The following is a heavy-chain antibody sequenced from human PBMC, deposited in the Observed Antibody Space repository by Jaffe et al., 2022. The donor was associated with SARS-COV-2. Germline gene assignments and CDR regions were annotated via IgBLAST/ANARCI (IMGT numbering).Heavy chain of an antibody. CDR3: ARDRGGSGSWGMDV. V-gene: IGHV3-33*01. D-gene: IGHD3-10*01. J-gene: IGHJ6*02. CDR1: GFTFSSCG. CDR2: IWYDGSNK. Sequence: QVQLVESGGGVVQPGRSLRLSCAASGFTFSSCGMHWVRQAPGKGLEWVAVIWYDGSNKYYADSVKGRFTISRDNSKNTLYLEMNRLRAEDTAVYYCARDRGGSGSWGMDVWGQGTTVTVSS.